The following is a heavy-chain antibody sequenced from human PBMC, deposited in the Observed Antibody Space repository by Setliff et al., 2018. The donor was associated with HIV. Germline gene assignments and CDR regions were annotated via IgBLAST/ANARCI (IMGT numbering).Heavy chain of an antibody. V-gene: IGHV4-34*01. CDR3: ARTITTFGVIGRGGRMDV. CDR1: GGSFSGYS. D-gene: IGHD3-3*01. Sequence: SETLSLTCAVYGGSFSGYSWTWIRQSPGKGLEWIGEMNHSEHYYNPTLKSRVTISMDTSKNQFSLELSSVTAADTALYYCARTITTFGVIGRGGRMDVWVKGTTVTVSS. J-gene: IGHJ6*04. CDR2: MNHSEH.